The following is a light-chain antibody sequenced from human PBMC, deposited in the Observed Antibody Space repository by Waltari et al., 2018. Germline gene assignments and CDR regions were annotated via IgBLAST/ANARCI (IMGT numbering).Light chain of an antibody. CDR3: GTWDSSLSGAV. V-gene: IGLV1-51*02. J-gene: IGLJ7*01. CDR1: HSNIGNNY. CDR2: EDS. Sequence: QSVLTQPPSVSAAPGQRVTISCSGGHSNIGNNYVSWYRQFPGTAPKLLIYEDSERPPGVPGRFPGSKSGTSATLDITGLQAGDEADYYCGTWDSSLSGAVFGGGTHLTVL.